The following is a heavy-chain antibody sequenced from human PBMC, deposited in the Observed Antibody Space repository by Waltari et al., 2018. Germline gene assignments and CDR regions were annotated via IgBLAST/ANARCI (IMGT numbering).Heavy chain of an antibody. CDR2: ILQSGFI. D-gene: IGHD3-3*01. CDR3: VVHDRSLEN. J-gene: IGHJ4*02. CDR1: GGSFSGYY. Sequence: QVQLQQWGAGLLKPSETLSLTCAVYGGSFSGYYWSWIRQTPGRGLEWIGEILQSGFITDNPSLKSRVTVSVDTSKNEFSLYMSSVTAADTAVYYCVVHDRSLENWGQGTLVTVSS. V-gene: IGHV4-34*12.